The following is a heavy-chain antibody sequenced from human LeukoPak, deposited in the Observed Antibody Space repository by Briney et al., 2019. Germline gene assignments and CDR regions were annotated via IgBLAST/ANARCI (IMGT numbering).Heavy chain of an antibody. D-gene: IGHD6-13*01. Sequence: SETLSLTCTVSGYSISSYYWSWIRQPPGKGLEWIGYIYYNGNTNYNPSLKSRVTISVDTSKNQFSLRLTSVTAADTAVYYCARGGGSWSRYFDYLGQGTLVTVSS. CDR1: GYSISSYY. CDR3: ARGGGSWSRYFDY. J-gene: IGHJ4*02. CDR2: IYYNGNT. V-gene: IGHV4-59*01.